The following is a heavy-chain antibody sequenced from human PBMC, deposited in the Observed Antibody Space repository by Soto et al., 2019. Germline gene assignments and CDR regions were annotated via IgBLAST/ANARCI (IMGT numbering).Heavy chain of an antibody. V-gene: IGHV3-23*01. CDR2: LSGSGGTT. Sequence: EVQLLESGGGLVQPGGSLRLSCAASGFTFSSYAMSWVRQTPGKGLEWVSTLSGSGGTTYYADSVKGQFTISRDNSKSTLYLQMNSLRAEDTAVYYWAKEHGTYGPSWIDSWGQGTLVTVSS. CDR3: AKEHGTYGPSWIDS. J-gene: IGHJ5*01. CDR1: GFTFSSYA. D-gene: IGHD3-10*01.